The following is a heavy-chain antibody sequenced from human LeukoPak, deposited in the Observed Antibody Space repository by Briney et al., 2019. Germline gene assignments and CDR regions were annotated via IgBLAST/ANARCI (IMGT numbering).Heavy chain of an antibody. Sequence: PGGSLRLSCAASGFSVSSNYMSWVRQAPGKGLEWVSVIYSDGSTYYADSVKGRFTISRDNSKNTLYLQMNSLRAEDTAAYYCAKTPPYGEDWFDPWGQGTLVTVSS. V-gene: IGHV3-53*01. D-gene: IGHD4-17*01. CDR1: GFSVSSNY. J-gene: IGHJ5*02. CDR3: AKTPPYGEDWFDP. CDR2: IYSDGST.